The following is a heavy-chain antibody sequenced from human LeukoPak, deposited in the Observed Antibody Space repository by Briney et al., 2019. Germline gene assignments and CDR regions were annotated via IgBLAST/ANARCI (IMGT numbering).Heavy chain of an antibody. J-gene: IGHJ4*02. CDR3: ARDWGYYDFWSGYYFDY. CDR1: GGTFSSYA. CDR2: IIPIFGTA. D-gene: IGHD3-3*01. Sequence: GASVKVSCKASGGTFSSYAISWVRQAPGQGLEWMGRIIPIFGTANYAQKFQGRVTITADKSTSTAYMEPSSLRSEDTAVYYCARDWGYYDFWSGYYFDYWGQGTLVTVSS. V-gene: IGHV1-69*06.